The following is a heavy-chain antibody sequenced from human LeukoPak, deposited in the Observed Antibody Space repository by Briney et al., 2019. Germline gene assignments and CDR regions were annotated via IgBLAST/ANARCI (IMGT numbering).Heavy chain of an antibody. CDR3: ARMGYYDSSGYSGLFDY. CDR1: GFSLSTSGMC. V-gene: IGHV2-70*11. Sequence: SGPALVKPTQTLTLTCTFSGFSLSTSGMCVSWIRQPPGKALEWLARIDWDDDKYYSTSLKTRLTISKDTSKNQVVLTMTNMDPVDTATYYCARMGYYDSSGYSGLFDYWGQGTLVTVSS. J-gene: IGHJ4*02. D-gene: IGHD3-22*01. CDR2: IDWDDDK.